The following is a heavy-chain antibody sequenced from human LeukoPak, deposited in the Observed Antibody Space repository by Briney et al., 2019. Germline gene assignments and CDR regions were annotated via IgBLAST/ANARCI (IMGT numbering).Heavy chain of an antibody. Sequence: GGSLKLSCAASGFTFSSYAMSWVRQAPGKGLEWVSAISGSGGSTYYADSVKGRSTISRDNSKNTLYLQMNSLRAEDTAVYYCAKDGAARYFDYWGQGTLVTVSS. CDR3: AKDGAARYFDY. J-gene: IGHJ4*02. D-gene: IGHD6-6*01. CDR1: GFTFSSYA. V-gene: IGHV3-23*01. CDR2: ISGSGGST.